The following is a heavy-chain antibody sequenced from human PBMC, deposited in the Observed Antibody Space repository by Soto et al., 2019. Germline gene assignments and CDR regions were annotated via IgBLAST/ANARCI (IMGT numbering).Heavy chain of an antibody. CDR2: MNPNSGNT. CDR3: ARTLDYSTYYYYYMDV. V-gene: IGHV1-8*01. CDR1: GYTFTCYD. D-gene: IGHD4-4*01. J-gene: IGHJ6*03. Sequence: ASVTVTLKASGYTFTCYDINWVRQATGQGLEWMGWMNPNSGNTGYAQKFQGRVTMTRNTSISTAYMELSSLRSEDTAVYYCARTLDYSTYYYYYMDVWGKGTTVTVSS.